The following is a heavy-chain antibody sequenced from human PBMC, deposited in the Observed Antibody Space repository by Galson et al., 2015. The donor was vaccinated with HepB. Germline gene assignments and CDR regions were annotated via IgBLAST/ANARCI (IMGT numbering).Heavy chain of an antibody. CDR2: LDVGSGKT. J-gene: IGHJ4*02. Sequence: SVKVSCKVSGFTFIRSAVQWVRQVRGQRLEWMGWLDVGSGKTNYAQKFQGRVTITRDMSTSTAYMELSRLRSEDTAVYYCVTGQRYSSNGGQGTLVTVSS. CDR1: GFTFIRSA. D-gene: IGHD6-19*01. CDR3: VTGQRYSSN. V-gene: IGHV1-58*01.